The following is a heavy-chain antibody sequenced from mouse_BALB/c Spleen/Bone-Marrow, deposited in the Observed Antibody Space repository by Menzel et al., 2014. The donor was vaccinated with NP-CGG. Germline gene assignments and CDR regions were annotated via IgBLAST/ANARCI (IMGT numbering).Heavy chain of an antibody. J-gene: IGHJ4*01. CDR3: TRYPYYYGSRNYYAMDY. Sequence: VQLQQSGTVLARPGASVKMSCKASGYTFTSYWMHWVKQRPGQGLEWIGAIYPGNSDTSYNQKFKGKAKLTAVTSTSTAYTELSSLTNEDSAVYYCTRYPYYYGSRNYYAMDYWGQGTSVTVSS. D-gene: IGHD1-1*01. CDR1: GYTFTSYW. CDR2: IYPGNSDT. V-gene: IGHV1-5*01.